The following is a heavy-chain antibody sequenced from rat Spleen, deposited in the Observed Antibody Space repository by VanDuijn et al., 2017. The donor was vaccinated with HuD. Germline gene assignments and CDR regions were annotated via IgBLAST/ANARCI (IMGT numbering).Heavy chain of an antibody. J-gene: IGHJ1*01. Sequence: EVQLVESGGGLVQPGRSLKLSCVTSGFTFNNYWMTWIRQAPGKGLEWIASITNTGGSTYYPDSVKGRFTISRDDAKSTLYLQMESLRSEDTATYYCARHPQLGAYWYFDFWGPGTMVTVSS. V-gene: IGHV5-31*01. D-gene: IGHD5-1*01. CDR2: ITNTGGST. CDR3: ARHPQLGAYWYFDF. CDR1: GFTFNNYW.